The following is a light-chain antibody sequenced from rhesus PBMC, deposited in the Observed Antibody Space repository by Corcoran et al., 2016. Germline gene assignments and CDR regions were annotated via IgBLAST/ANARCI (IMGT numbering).Light chain of an antibody. CDR3: HQYNDSPLT. CDR1: QGINNY. CDR2: YAS. V-gene: IGKV1-66*01. J-gene: IGKJ4*01. Sequence: DIQMTQSPSSLSASVGNRVTITCRASQGINNYLSWYQQKQGKAPKPLIYYASSLETGVPSRFSGSRSVTDYTLTSSSFQPECLSTYYYHQYNDSPLTFGGWTKVELK.